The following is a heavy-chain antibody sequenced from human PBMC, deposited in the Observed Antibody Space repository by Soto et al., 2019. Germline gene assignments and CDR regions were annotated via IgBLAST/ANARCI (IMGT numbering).Heavy chain of an antibody. Sequence: QVQLQQWGAGLLKPSETLSLTCAVYGGSFSGYYWSWIRQPPGKGLEWIGEINHSGSTNYNPSLKSRVTISVDTSKNQFSLKLSSVTAADTAVYYCARVAGYSSSFWFDPWGQGTLVTVSS. J-gene: IGHJ5*02. CDR2: INHSGST. CDR1: GGSFSGYY. CDR3: ARVAGYSSSFWFDP. D-gene: IGHD6-13*01. V-gene: IGHV4-34*01.